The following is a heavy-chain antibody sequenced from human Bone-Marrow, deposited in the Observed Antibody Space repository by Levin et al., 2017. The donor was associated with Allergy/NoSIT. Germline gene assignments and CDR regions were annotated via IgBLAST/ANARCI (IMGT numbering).Heavy chain of an antibody. V-gene: IGHV3-23*01. CDR1: GFTFSSYA. CDR3: AKERCGGPDSGSAVGRAQDYFDY. Sequence: RAGGSLRLSCAASGFTFSSYAMSWVRQAPGKGLEWVSAISGSGGSTYYADSVKGRFTISRDNSKNTLYLQMNSLRAEDTAVYYCAKERCGGPDSGSAVGRAQDYFDYWGQGTLVTVSS. CDR2: ISGSGGST. D-gene: IGHD2-21*01. J-gene: IGHJ4*02.